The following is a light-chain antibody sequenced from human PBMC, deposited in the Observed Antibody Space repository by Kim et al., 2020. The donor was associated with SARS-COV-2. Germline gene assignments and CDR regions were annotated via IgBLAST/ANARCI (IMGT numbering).Light chain of an antibody. CDR3: SSYTSSNTEV. Sequence: QSALTQPASVSGSPGQSITLSCTGTSSDVGGYNYVSWYQQHPGKAPKVMIYDVNNRPSGVSHRFSGSKSGNTASLTISGLQAEDEADYYCSSYTSSNTEVFGGGTQLTVL. CDR1: SSDVGGYNY. V-gene: IGLV2-14*03. J-gene: IGLJ3*02. CDR2: DVN.